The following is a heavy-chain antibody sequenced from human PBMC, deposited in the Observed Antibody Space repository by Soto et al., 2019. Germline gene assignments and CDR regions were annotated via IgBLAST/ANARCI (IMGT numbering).Heavy chain of an antibody. CDR2: MNPNSGNT. J-gene: IGHJ6*02. V-gene: IGHV1-8*01. CDR1: GYTFTSYD. Sequence: QVQLVQSGAEVKKPGASVKVSCKASGYTFTSYDINWVRQATGQGLEWMGWMNPNSGNTGYAQKFQGRVTMTRNTSISTAYRELSSLRSEDTAVYYCARVGIAAAGNYYYYGMDVWGQGTTVTVSS. CDR3: ARVGIAAAGNYYYYGMDV. D-gene: IGHD6-13*01.